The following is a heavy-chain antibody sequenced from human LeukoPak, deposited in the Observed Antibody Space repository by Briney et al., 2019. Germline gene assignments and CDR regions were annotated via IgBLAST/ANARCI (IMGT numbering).Heavy chain of an antibody. D-gene: IGHD2-21*01. J-gene: IGHJ2*01. Sequence: ASMKVSCKASGYMFIGYYRHWVRQAPGQGLEWMGWINPKSGDTNYAQKFQGRVTMTRDTSISTAYMELSRLRSDDTSVYYCARDGELPVGYFDLWGRGTLVTVSS. CDR2: INPKSGDT. V-gene: IGHV1-2*02. CDR1: GYMFIGYY. CDR3: ARDGELPVGYFDL.